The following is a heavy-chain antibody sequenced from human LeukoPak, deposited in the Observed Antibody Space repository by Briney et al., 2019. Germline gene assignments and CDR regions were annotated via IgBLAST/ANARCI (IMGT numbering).Heavy chain of an antibody. CDR2: LNSDATIT. Sequence: PGGSLRLSCTASGFPFRNYWMHWVRQAPGKGLVWISRLNSDATITSYADSVKGRFTISRDNVKNTLYLQMNSLRAEDTAVCYCVRGVTPDVWGQGTTVIVSS. D-gene: IGHD2-21*02. J-gene: IGHJ6*02. CDR1: GFPFRNYW. V-gene: IGHV3-74*01. CDR3: VRGVTPDV.